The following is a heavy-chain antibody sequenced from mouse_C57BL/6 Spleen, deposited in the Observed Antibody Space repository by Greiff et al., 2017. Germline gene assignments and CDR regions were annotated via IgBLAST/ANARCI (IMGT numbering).Heavy chain of an antibody. J-gene: IGHJ2*01. CDR2: IDPETGGT. Sequence: VQRVESGAELVRPGASVTLSCKASGYTFTDYEMHWVKQTPVHGLEWIGAIDPETGGTAYNQKFKGKAILTADKSSSTAYMELRSLTSEDSAVYYCHFPYYFDYWGQGTTLTVSS. CDR1: GYTFTDYE. CDR3: HFPYYFDY. V-gene: IGHV1-15*01.